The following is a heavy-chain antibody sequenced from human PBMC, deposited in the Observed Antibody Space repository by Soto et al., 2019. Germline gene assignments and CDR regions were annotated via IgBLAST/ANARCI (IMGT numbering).Heavy chain of an antibody. D-gene: IGHD6-19*01. CDR2: ISFEGSAK. CDR1: GFTFSIHT. Sequence: GGSLRLSCAASGFTFSIHTMHWVRQAPGKGLEWVAVISFEGSAKYYADSVRGRFTISRDNSKNTLYLQMNSLRADDTALYYCARGASRGPNAPFDPWGQGTLVTVSS. V-gene: IGHV3-30-3*01. J-gene: IGHJ5*02. CDR3: ARGASRGPNAPFDP.